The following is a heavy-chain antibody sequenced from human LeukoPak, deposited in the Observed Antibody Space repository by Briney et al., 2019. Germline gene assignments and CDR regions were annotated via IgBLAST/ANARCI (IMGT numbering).Heavy chain of an antibody. V-gene: IGHV3-7*01. CDR2: IKQDGSEK. CDR3: ARVADYITIFGVVNYWFDP. CDR1: GFTFSSYW. Sequence: GGSLRLSCAASGFTFSSYWMSWVRQAPGKGLEGVANIKQDGSEKYYVDSVKGRFTISRDNAKNSLYLQMNSLRAEDTAVYYCARVADYITIFGVVNYWFDPWGQGTLVTVSS. J-gene: IGHJ5*02. D-gene: IGHD3-3*01.